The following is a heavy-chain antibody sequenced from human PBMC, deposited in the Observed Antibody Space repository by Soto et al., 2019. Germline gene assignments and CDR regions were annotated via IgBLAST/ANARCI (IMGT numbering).Heavy chain of an antibody. J-gene: IGHJ4*02. V-gene: IGHV3-30*04. D-gene: IGHD6-13*01. CDR1: GFTFSSYA. CDR2: ISYDGSEK. Sequence: QPGGSLRLSCAASGFTFSSYAMHWVRQAPGKGLEWVAVISYDGSEKYYVDSVKGRFTISRDNAKNSLYLQMNSLRAEDTAVYYCARLKYSSSWYNPHFDYWGQGTLVTVSS. CDR3: ARLKYSSSWYNPHFDY.